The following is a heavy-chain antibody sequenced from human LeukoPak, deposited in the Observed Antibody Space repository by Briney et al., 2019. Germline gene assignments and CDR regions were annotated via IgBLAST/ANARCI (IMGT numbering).Heavy chain of an antibody. Sequence: ASVKVSCKASGGTFSSYAISWVRQATGQGLEWMGWMNPNSGNTGYAQKFQGRVTMTRNTSISTAYMELSSLRSEDTAVYYCARGLVVTAPWGQGTLVTVSS. CDR3: ARGLVVTAP. J-gene: IGHJ5*02. D-gene: IGHD2-21*02. CDR2: MNPNSGNT. CDR1: GGTFSSYA. V-gene: IGHV1-8*02.